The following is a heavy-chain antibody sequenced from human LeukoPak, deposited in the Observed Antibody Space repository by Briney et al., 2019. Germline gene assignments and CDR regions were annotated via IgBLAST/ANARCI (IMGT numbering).Heavy chain of an antibody. Sequence: HPGGSLRLSCAASGFIFSTYGMHWVRQAPGKGLEWVAFIRNDGSDKYYAVSVKGRFTISRDNSKNTLYLQMNSLRAEDTAVYYCASKIEGYGSGSPSMEIWGQGTLVTVSS. J-gene: IGHJ4*02. D-gene: IGHD3-10*01. CDR2: IRNDGSDK. CDR3: ASKIEGYGSGSPSMEI. CDR1: GFIFSTYG. V-gene: IGHV3-30*02.